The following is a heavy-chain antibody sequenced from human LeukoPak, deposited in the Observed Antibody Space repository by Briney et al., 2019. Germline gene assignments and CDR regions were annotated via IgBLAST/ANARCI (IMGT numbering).Heavy chain of an antibody. CDR2: ISGSGGST. V-gene: IGHV3-23*01. CDR1: GFTFSSYA. D-gene: IGHD3-3*01. CDR3: ARGRSGMRIFGVAPEPLRY. J-gene: IGHJ4*02. Sequence: PGGSLRLSCAASGFTFSSYAMSWVRQAPGKGLEWVSAISGSGGSTYYADSVKGRFTISRDNAKNSLYLQMNSLRAEDTAVYYCARGRSGMRIFGVAPEPLRYWGQGTLVTVSS.